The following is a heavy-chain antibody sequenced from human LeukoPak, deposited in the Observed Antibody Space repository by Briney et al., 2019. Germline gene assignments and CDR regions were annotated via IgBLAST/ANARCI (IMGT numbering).Heavy chain of an antibody. D-gene: IGHD3-3*01. CDR3: ARGRKYDFWSGYYSSYYYYMDV. V-gene: IGHV4-34*01. CDR2: INHSGST. CDR1: GGSFSGYY. J-gene: IGHJ6*03. Sequence: SETLSLTCAVYGGSFSGYYWSWIRQPPGKGLEWIGEINHSGSTNYNPSLKSRVTISVDTSKNQFSLKLSSVTAADTAVYYCARGRKYDFWSGYYSSYYYYMDVWGKGTTVTVSS.